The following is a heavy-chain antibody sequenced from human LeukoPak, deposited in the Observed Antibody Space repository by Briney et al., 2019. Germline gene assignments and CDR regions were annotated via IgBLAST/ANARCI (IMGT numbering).Heavy chain of an antibody. V-gene: IGHV3-23*01. CDR2: ISGSGGST. J-gene: IGHJ4*02. CDR1: GITLSNYA. Sequence: GGSLGLSCAVSGITLSNYAMSWVRQAPGKGLEWVSAISGSGGSTYYADSVKGRFTISRDNSKNTLYLQMNSLRAEDTAVYYCAKVEGGYYGSGSYLVNYFDYWGQGTLVTVSS. D-gene: IGHD3-10*01. CDR3: AKVEGGYYGSGSYLVNYFDY.